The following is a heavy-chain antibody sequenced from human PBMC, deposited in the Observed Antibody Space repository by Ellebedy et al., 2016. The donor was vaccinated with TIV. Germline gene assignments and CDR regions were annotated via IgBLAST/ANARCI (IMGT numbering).Heavy chain of an antibody. D-gene: IGHD5-18*01. V-gene: IGHV3-48*04. CDR2: ISGSSGAI. Sequence: PGGSLRLSCAASGFTFSRYTMNWVRQAPGKGLEWVSFISGSSGAIWYADSVKGRFTTSRANAKNSLYLQLNTLRGEDTDVYYCVRENPGAMASYFDYWGRGTLVTVSS. CDR3: VRENPGAMASYFDY. CDR1: GFTFSRYT. J-gene: IGHJ4*02.